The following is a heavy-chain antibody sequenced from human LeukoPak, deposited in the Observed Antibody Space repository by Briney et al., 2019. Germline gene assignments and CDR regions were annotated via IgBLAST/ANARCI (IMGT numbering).Heavy chain of an antibody. V-gene: IGHV4-34*01. CDR1: GGSLSGYY. D-gene: IGHD6-13*01. Sequence: SETLSLTCAVYGGSLSGYYWSWIRQPPGKGLEWIGEINHSGSTNYNPSLKSRVTISVDTSKNQFSLKLSSVTAADTAVYYCASWHSSRPYYYYMDVWGKGTTVTVSS. J-gene: IGHJ6*03. CDR2: INHSGST. CDR3: ASWHSSRPYYYYMDV.